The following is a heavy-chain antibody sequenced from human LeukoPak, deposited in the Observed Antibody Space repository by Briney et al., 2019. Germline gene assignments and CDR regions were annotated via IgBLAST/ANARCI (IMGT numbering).Heavy chain of an antibody. V-gene: IGHV3-23*01. CDR2: ISGSGGST. CDR1: GFTFSSYG. Sequence: GGSLRLSCAASGFTFSSYGMSWVRQAPGKGLEWVSAISGSGGSTYYADSVKGRFTISRDNSKNTLYLQMNSLRAEDTAVYYCAKDRASVWGSYQVMGAFDIWGQGTMVTVSS. CDR3: AKDRASVWGSYQVMGAFDI. D-gene: IGHD3-16*02. J-gene: IGHJ3*02.